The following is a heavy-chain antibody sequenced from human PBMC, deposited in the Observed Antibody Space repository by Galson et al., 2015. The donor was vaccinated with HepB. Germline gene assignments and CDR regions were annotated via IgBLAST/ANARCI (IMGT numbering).Heavy chain of an antibody. CDR1: GFSLSSRGMG. CDR2: IYWNGER. V-gene: IGHV2-5*01. Sequence: PALVKPTQTLTLTCTFSGFSLSSRGMGLGWIRQPPGKTLEWLAVIYWNGERLYSPSLESRLTITKGTSENQVVLTMTNLDPVNTATCYCAHTPLTSFEEVIIWNPFGVWGQGTTVTVSS. J-gene: IGHJ3*01. CDR3: AHTPLTSFEEVIIWNPFGV. D-gene: IGHD3-3*01.